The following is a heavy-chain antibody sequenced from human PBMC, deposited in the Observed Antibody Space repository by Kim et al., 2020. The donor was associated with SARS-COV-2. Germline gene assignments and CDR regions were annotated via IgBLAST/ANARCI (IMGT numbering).Heavy chain of an antibody. CDR3: AKDRSPFYCCDGSCYSGEAHYLDF. CDR1: GFTFDDYA. J-gene: IGHJ4*02. D-gene: IGHD2-15*01. V-gene: IGHV3-9*01. Sequence: GGSLRLSCAASGFTFDDYAMHWVRQAPGTGLEWVSGISWNSGSIGYADSVKGRFTISRDNAKNSLYLQMNSLRAEDTALYYCAKDRSPFYCCDGSCYSGEAHYLDFWGQGTLVTVSS. CDR2: ISWNSGSI.